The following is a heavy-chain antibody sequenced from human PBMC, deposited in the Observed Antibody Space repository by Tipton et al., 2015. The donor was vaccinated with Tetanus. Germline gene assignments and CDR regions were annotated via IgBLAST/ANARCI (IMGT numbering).Heavy chain of an antibody. Sequence: SLLLSFSASGFIFSSYGIHWVRQAPGKGLEWVAVSWYDGTDKYYADSVKGRLTISRDNSKNTLYLQMNSLRAEDTAVYYCVREADCSGGSCFAGDFDNWGQGTQVTVSS. V-gene: IGHV3-33*01. J-gene: IGHJ4*02. D-gene: IGHD2-15*01. CDR2: SWYDGTDK. CDR3: VREADCSGGSCFAGDFDN. CDR1: GFIFSSYG.